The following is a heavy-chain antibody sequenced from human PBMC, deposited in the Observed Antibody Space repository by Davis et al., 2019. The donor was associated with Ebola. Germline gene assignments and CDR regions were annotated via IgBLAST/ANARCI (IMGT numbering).Heavy chain of an antibody. J-gene: IGHJ4*02. CDR1: GYTFSSYY. D-gene: IGHD3-10*01. Sequence: AASVKVSCKASGYTFSSYYIHWVRQAPGQGLEWMGGIIPIFGAAINAQKFQGRVTITADESTSTAYMELSSLRSEDTAVYYCARGVDGFYGSGAYYYMDYWGQGTLVTVSS. CDR3: ARGVDGFYGSGAYYYMDY. V-gene: IGHV1-69*13. CDR2: IIPIFGAA.